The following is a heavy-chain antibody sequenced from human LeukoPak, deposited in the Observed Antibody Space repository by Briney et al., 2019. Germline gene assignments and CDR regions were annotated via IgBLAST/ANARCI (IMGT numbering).Heavy chain of an antibody. CDR3: STGSGHAFDI. D-gene: IGHD3-10*01. CDR1: GFTFSSYW. V-gene: IGHV3-74*01. Sequence: GSLRLSCAASGFTFSSYWMHWVRQVPGKGLVWVSRINSDGSSTSYADSVKGRFTISRDNAKNTLYVRMNSLRAEDTAVYYCSTGSGHAFDIWGRGTMVTVSS. J-gene: IGHJ3*02. CDR2: INSDGSST.